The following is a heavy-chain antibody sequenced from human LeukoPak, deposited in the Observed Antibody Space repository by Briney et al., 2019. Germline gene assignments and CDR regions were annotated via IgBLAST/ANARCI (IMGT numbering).Heavy chain of an antibody. V-gene: IGHV3-23*01. CDR3: AKDPLLVRGFDY. CDR2: ISGSGGST. Sequence: SLRLSCAASGFTFSSYAMSWVRQAPGKGLEWVSAISGSGGSTYYADSVKGRFTISRDNSKNTLYLQMNSLRAEDTAVYYCAKDPLLVRGFDYWGQGTLVTVSS. J-gene: IGHJ4*02. CDR1: GFTFSSYA. D-gene: IGHD3-10*01.